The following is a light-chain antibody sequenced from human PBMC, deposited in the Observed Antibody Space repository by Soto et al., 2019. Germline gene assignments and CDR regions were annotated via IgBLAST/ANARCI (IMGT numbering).Light chain of an antibody. J-gene: IGKJ5*01. CDR3: QQSYSTHRDT. CDR2: GAS. V-gene: IGKV3-20*01. CDR1: QSVSSSY. Sequence: IVLTQSPGTLSLSPWESATLSYRASQSVSSSYLAWYQQKPGQAPSLIIYGASSRANGIPDRFSGSGSGTDFTLTISSLQPEDFANYYCQQSYSTHRDTFGQGTRLEI.